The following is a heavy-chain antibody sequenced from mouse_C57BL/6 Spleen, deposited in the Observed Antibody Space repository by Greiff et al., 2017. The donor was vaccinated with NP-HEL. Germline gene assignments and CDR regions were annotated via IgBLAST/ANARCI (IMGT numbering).Heavy chain of an antibody. CDR2: ISSGGSYT. V-gene: IGHV5-6*01. J-gene: IGHJ3*01. Sequence: EVQVVESGGDLVKPGGSLKLSCAASGFTFSSYGMSWVRQTPDKRLEWVATISSGGSYTYYPDSVKGRFTISRDNAKNTLYLQMSSLKSEDTAMYYCARHKDWDEGFAYWGQGTLVTVSA. CDR1: GFTFSSYG. D-gene: IGHD4-1*01. CDR3: ARHKDWDEGFAY.